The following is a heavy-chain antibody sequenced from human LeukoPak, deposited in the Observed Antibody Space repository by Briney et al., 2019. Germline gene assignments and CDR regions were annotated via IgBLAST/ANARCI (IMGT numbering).Heavy chain of an antibody. V-gene: IGHV3-23*01. J-gene: IGHJ4*02. CDR1: GVTFSDYG. CDR3: AKDRYSNGYFD. Sequence: PGGSLRLSCAASGVTFSDYGMNWVRQAPGKGLEWVSAISGTGGTTYYADSVTGRFTISRDNSKNTLYLQMNSLRVEDTAVFYCAKDRYSNGYFDWGQGTLVTVSS. D-gene: IGHD3-22*01. CDR2: ISGTGGTT.